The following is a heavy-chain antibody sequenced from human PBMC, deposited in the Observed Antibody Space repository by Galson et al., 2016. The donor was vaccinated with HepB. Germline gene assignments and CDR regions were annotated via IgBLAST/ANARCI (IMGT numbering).Heavy chain of an antibody. V-gene: IGHV1-18*01. CDR1: GYTFTTSG. D-gene: IGHD2/OR15-2a*01. CDR3: ARDVQYRFDS. Sequence: SVKVSCKASGYTFTTSGISWVRQAPGQGLEWMGWISTYSGNTKYAQKLQGGLTLTTDSSTTTAYMELRSLRFDDTALYYCARDVQYRFDSWGQGTLIIVSS. J-gene: IGHJ4*02. CDR2: ISTYSGNT.